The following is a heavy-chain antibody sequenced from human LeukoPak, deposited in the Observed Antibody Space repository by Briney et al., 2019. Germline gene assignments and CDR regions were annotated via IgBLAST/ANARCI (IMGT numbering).Heavy chain of an antibody. CDR2: INPNSGGT. J-gene: IGHJ6*02. V-gene: IGHV1-2*02. Sequence: ASVKVSCKASGYTFTGYYMHWVRQAPGQGLEWMGWINPNSGGTNYAQKFQGRVTMTRDTSSSTAYMDLSRLRSDDTAVYYCARAPTYYYGSGSYYYGMDVWGQGTTVTVSS. CDR3: ARAPTYYYGSGSYYYGMDV. D-gene: IGHD3-10*01. CDR1: GYTFTGYY.